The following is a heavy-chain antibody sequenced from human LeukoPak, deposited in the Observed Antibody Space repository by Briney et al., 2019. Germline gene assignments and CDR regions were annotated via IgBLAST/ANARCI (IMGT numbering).Heavy chain of an antibody. Sequence: ASVKASCKASGYTFTSYGISWVRQAPGQGLGWMGWISAYNGNTNYAQKLQGRVTMPTDTSTSTAYMELRSLRSDDTAVYYCARERYGDHSTWFDPWGQGTLVTVSS. D-gene: IGHD4-17*01. V-gene: IGHV1-18*01. CDR2: ISAYNGNT. CDR3: ARERYGDHSTWFDP. J-gene: IGHJ5*02. CDR1: GYTFTSYG.